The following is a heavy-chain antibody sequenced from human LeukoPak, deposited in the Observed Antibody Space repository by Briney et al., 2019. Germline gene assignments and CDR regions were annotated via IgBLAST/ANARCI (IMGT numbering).Heavy chain of an antibody. J-gene: IGHJ4*02. CDR3: AKGRTCSTTSCYFQDY. D-gene: IGHD2-2*01. CDR2: ISGNGGNT. CDR1: GLTFSSYA. V-gene: IGHV3-23*01. Sequence: GGSLRLSCAASGLTFSSYAMSWVRQAPGKGLEWVSAISGNGGNTYYADSVKGRFTISRDNSQNTLYLQMNSLRAEDTAVYYCAKGRTCSTTSCYFQDYWGQGTLVTVSS.